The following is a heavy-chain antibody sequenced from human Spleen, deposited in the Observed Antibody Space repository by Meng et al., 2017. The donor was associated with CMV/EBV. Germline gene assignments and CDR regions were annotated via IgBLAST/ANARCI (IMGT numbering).Heavy chain of an antibody. CDR3: ARDTTAGVPAAIGWFDP. CDR1: GYSISSGYY. V-gene: IGHV4-38-2*02. CDR2: IYHSGST. D-gene: IGHD2-2*01. Sequence: SETLSLTCTVSGYSISSGYYWGWIRQPPGKGLEWIGSIYHSGSTYYNPSLKSRVTISVDTSKNQFSLKLSSVTAADTAVYYCARDTTAGVPAAIGWFDPWGQGTLVTVSS. J-gene: IGHJ5*02.